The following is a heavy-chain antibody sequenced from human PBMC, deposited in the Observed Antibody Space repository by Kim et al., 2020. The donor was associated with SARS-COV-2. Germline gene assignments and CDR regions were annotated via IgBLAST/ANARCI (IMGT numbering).Heavy chain of an antibody. CDR1: GYSFTSYW. CDR3: ARRGVWFGGRGNLGMDV. V-gene: IGHV5-51*07. CDR2: IYPGDSDT. D-gene: IGHD3-10*01. Sequence: GESLKISCKGSGYSFTSYWIGWVHQMPGKGLEWMGIIYPGDSDTRYSPSFQGQVTISADKSISTAYLQWSSLKASDTAMYYCARRGVWFGGRGNLGMDVWGQGTTVTVSS. J-gene: IGHJ6*02.